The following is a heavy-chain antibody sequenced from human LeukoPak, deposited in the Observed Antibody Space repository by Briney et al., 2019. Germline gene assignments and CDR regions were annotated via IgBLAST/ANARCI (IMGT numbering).Heavy chain of an antibody. V-gene: IGHV3-21*01. CDR1: GFAPKSYS. Sequence: PGGSLRLSCARSGFAPKSYSLSWARHAPGKGLEWVSSISSTSAYIYYAHSVKGRFTISRDNVDNVVYLQMNSLGAEDTAVYYCARGGGDCYWCFDYWGQGTLVTVSS. J-gene: IGHJ4*02. CDR3: ARGGGDCYWCFDY. CDR2: ISSTSAYI. D-gene: IGHD2-21*01.